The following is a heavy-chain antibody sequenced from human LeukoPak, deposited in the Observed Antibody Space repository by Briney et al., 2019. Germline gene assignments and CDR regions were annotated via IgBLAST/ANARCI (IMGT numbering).Heavy chain of an antibody. Sequence: SETLSLTCTVSGGSISSYYWSWIRQPPGKGLEWIGEIHHSGSTNYNPSLKSRVTISVDKSKNQFSLKLNSVTAADTAVYYCARHDYGDPTSGLNYWGQGTLVTVSS. CDR2: IHHSGST. CDR3: ARHDYGDPTSGLNY. V-gene: IGHV4-59*08. CDR1: GGSISSYY. D-gene: IGHD4-17*01. J-gene: IGHJ4*02.